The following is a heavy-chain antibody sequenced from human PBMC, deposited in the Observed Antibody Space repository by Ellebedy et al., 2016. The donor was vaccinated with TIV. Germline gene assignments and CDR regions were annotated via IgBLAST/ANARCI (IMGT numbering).Heavy chain of an antibody. CDR2: ISAYNGNT. Sequence: ASVKVSCKASGYNFTGYYMHWVRQAPGQGLEWMGWISAYNGNTNYAQKLQGRVTMTTDTSTSTAYMELRSLRSDDTAVYYCARDVARVSVGASYRGDYWGQGTLVTVSS. J-gene: IGHJ4*02. CDR1: GYNFTGYY. CDR3: ARDVARVSVGASYRGDY. V-gene: IGHV1-18*04. D-gene: IGHD1-26*01.